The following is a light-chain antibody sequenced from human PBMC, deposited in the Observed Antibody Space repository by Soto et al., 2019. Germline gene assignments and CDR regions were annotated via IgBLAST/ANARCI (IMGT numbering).Light chain of an antibody. J-gene: IGKJ1*01. CDR3: QHYNTYPWT. CDR2: KAS. Sequence: DIQMTQSPSILSASVGDRVTITCRASQSISSWLAWYQQKPGKAPNLLIYKASHLENGVPSRFSGSGSGTEFTLTISSLKHGDFATYYCQHYNTYPWTFGQGTKVDIK. V-gene: IGKV1-5*03. CDR1: QSISSW.